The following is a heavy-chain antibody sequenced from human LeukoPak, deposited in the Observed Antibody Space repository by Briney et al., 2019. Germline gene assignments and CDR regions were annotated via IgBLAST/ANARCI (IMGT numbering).Heavy chain of an antibody. D-gene: IGHD2-2*01. CDR1: AGSISSYY. CDR3: ARALGYCSSTSCLYYYYYYMDV. CDR2: IYYSGST. J-gene: IGHJ6*03. Sequence: SETLSLTCTVSAGSISSYYWSWIRQPPGKGLEWIGYIYYSGSTNYNPSLKSRVTISVDTSKNQFSLKLSSVTAADTAVYYCARALGYCSSTSCLYYYYYYMDVWGKGTTVTVSS. V-gene: IGHV4-59*01.